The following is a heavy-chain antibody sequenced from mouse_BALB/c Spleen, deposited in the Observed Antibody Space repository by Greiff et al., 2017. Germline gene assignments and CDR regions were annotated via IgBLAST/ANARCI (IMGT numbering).Heavy chain of an antibody. J-gene: IGHJ4*01. V-gene: IGHV1S56*01. CDR2: IYPGNVNT. Sequence: VKLQESGPELVKPGASVRISCKASGYTFTSYYIHWVKQRPGQGLEWIGWIYPGNVNTKYNEKFKGKATLTADKSSSTAYMQLSSLTSEDSAVYFCARGRFNGDAMDYWGQGTSVTVAS. CDR1: GYTFTSYY. CDR3: ARGRFNGDAMDY.